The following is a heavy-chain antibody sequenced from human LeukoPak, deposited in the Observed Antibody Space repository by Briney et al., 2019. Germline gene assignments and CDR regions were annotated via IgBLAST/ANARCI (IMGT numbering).Heavy chain of an antibody. D-gene: IGHD6-19*01. Sequence: PGGSLRLSCAASGFRFNTYWMSWVRQAPGKGLEWVANIKQDGNEKYYADSVKGRFTISRDNAKNSLYLQMNSLRAEDTAVYYCAKRPRIAVAGTILHYYYYMDVWGKGTTVTVSS. J-gene: IGHJ6*03. CDR1: GFRFNTYW. V-gene: IGHV3-7*03. CDR3: AKRPRIAVAGTILHYYYYMDV. CDR2: IKQDGNEK.